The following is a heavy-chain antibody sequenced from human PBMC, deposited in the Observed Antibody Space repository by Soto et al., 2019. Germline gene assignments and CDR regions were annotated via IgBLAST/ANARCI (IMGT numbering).Heavy chain of an antibody. CDR1: GFSFSFYE. D-gene: IGHD4-17*01. J-gene: IGHJ6*02. Sequence: GGSLRLSCAATGFSFSFYEMNWVRQAPRKGLEWVSYISTSGGTIYYEDPGKGRFTISRDNPKNTLYLQMNNLRAEDTAVYYCVRDGYGDPYYYYGMDVWGQGTTVTVSS. CDR3: VRDGYGDPYYYYGMDV. V-gene: IGHV3-48*03. CDR2: ISTSGGTI.